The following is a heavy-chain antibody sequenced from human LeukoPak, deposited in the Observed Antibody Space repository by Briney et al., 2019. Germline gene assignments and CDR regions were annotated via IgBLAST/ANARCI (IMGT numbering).Heavy chain of an antibody. D-gene: IGHD2-15*01. CDR2: INPSGGST. Sequence: ASVKVSCKASGYTFTSYFMHWVRQAPGQGLEWMGIINPSGGSTSYAQKFQGRVTMTRDTSTSTVYLELSSLRSEDTAVYFCARVPSYCSGGSCYPKGDFDYWGQGTLVTVSS. V-gene: IGHV1-46*01. CDR3: ARVPSYCSGGSCYPKGDFDY. J-gene: IGHJ4*02. CDR1: GYTFTSYF.